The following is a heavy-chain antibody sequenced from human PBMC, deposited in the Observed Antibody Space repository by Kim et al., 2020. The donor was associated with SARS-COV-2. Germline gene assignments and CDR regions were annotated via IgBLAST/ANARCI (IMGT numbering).Heavy chain of an antibody. CDR3: RVVDYYDSSGYYVDY. D-gene: IGHD3-22*01. J-gene: IGHJ4*02. CDR2: ISGSGGST. V-gene: IGHV3-23*01. Sequence: GGSLRLSCAASGFTFSSYAMSWVRQAPGKGLEWVSAISGSGGSTYYADSVKGRFTISRDNSKNTLYLQMNSLRAEDTAVYYCRVVDYYDSSGYYVDYWGQGTLVTVSS. CDR1: GFTFSSYA.